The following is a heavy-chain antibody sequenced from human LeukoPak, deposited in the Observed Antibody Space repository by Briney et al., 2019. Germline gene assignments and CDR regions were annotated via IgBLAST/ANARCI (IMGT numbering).Heavy chain of an antibody. Sequence: ASVKVSCKASVYTFTSYDINWGRQPTRQGLEWMGWMNPNSGNTGYAQKFQGRVTMTRNTSISTAYMELSSLGSEDTAVYYCARGYCSGGSCSGMDVWGQGTTVTVSS. CDR2: MNPNSGNT. D-gene: IGHD2-15*01. V-gene: IGHV1-8*01. CDR1: VYTFTSYD. J-gene: IGHJ6*02. CDR3: ARGYCSGGSCSGMDV.